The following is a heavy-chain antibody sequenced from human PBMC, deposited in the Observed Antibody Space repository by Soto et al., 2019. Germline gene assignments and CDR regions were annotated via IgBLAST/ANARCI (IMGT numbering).Heavy chain of an antibody. CDR3: ARLDYGDYDFDY. CDR1: GGTFSGYD. D-gene: IGHD4-17*01. CDR2: INHSGST. Sequence: PSETQSLTCAVYGGTFSGYDWSCIRQPPGKGLEWIGEINHSGSTNYNPSLKSRVTISVDTSKNQFSLKLSSVTAADTAVYYCARLDYGDYDFDYWGQGTLGTVSS. J-gene: IGHJ4*02. V-gene: IGHV4-34*01.